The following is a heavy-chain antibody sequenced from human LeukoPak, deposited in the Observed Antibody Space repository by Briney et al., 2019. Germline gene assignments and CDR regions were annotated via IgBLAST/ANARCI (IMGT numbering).Heavy chain of an antibody. V-gene: IGHV3-23*01. D-gene: IGHD5-12*01. Sequence: GGSLRLFSAASGFTFSTYAMSWVRLAPGKGLEWVSAISGGGGSTYYAYYADSVKGRFTISRDNSKNTLYLQMNSLRAEDTAVYYCAKVGISGYDHFDYWGQGTLVTVSS. CDR2: ISGGGGSTYYA. CDR3: AKVGISGYDHFDY. CDR1: GFTFSTYA. J-gene: IGHJ4*02.